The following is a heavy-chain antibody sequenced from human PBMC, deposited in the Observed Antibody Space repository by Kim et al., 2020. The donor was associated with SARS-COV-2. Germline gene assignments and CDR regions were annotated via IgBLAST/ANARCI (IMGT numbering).Heavy chain of an antibody. CDR1: GGSFSGYY. CDR3: ARGRPIGLLRKSGGFDY. J-gene: IGHJ4*02. Sequence: SETLSLTCAVYGGSFSGYYWSWIRQPPGKGLEWIGEINHSGSTNYNPSLKSRVTISVDTSKNQFSLKLSSVTAADTAVYYCARGRPIGLLRKSGGFDYWGQGTLVTVSS. D-gene: IGHD2-15*01. V-gene: IGHV4-34*01. CDR2: INHSGST.